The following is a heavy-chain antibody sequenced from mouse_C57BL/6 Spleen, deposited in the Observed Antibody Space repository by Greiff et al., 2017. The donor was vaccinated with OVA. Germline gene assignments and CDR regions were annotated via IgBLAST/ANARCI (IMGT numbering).Heavy chain of an antibody. CDR3: AKNSSDGYYGDAMDY. CDR1: GFSLTSYG. V-gene: IGHV2-5*01. CDR2: LWRGGST. J-gene: IGHJ4*01. Sequence: QVQLKESGPGLVQPSQSLSITCTVSGFSLTSYGVHWVRQSPGKGLEWLGVLWRGGSTVYNAAFMSRLSITKDNSKSQVFFKMNSLQADDTAIYYCAKNSSDGYYGDAMDYWGQGTSVTVSS. D-gene: IGHD2-3*01.